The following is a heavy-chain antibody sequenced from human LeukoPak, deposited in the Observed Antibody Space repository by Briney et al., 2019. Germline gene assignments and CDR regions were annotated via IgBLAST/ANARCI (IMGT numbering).Heavy chain of an antibody. CDR2: IIPIFGTA. CDR3: AAHCTNGVCYEYYYYGMDV. D-gene: IGHD2-8*01. CDR1: GGTFSSYA. Sequence: SVKVSCKASGGTFSSYAISWVRQAPGQGLEWMGGIIPIFGTANYAQKFQGRVTITADESTSTAYMELSSLRSEDTAVYYCAAHCTNGVCYEYYYYGMDVWGQGTTVTVSS. V-gene: IGHV1-69*13. J-gene: IGHJ6*02.